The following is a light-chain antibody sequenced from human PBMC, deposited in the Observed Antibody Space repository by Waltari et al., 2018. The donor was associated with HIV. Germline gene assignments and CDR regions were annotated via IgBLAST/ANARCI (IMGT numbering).Light chain of an antibody. V-gene: IGKV4-1*01. CDR2: WAS. J-gene: IGKJ4*01. CDR3: LQYYSTPLT. Sequence: DIVMTQSPDSLAVSLGERATINCKSSQSVLYSSNNKNYLAWYQQKPRQSPKLLIYWASTRESGVPDRFSGSGSGTDFTLTISSLQAEDVAVYYCLQYYSTPLTFGGGTQVEIK. CDR1: QSVLYSSNNKNY.